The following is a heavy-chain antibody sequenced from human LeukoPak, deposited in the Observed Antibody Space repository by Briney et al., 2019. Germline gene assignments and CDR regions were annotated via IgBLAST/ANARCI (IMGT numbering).Heavy chain of an antibody. CDR3: ARGKGYYYYMDV. CDR2: IYSGGST. J-gene: IGHJ6*03. D-gene: IGHD3-10*01. CDR1: GFTVSSNS. V-gene: IGHV3-53*01. Sequence: GGSLRLSCAASGFTVSSNSMSWVRQAPGKGLEWVSVIYSGGSTYYADSVKGRFTISRDNSKNTLYLQMNSLRAEDTAVYYCARGKGYYYYMDVWGKGTTVTVSS.